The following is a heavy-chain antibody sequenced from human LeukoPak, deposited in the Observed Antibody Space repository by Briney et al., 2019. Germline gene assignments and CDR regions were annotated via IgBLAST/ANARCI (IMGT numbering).Heavy chain of an antibody. CDR1: GASISSYY. V-gene: IGHV4-4*07. CDR3: ARNGLAGSGSYRRFFDY. D-gene: IGHD3-10*01. J-gene: IGHJ4*02. Sequence: SETLSLTCTVSGASISSYYWSWIRQPAGKGLEWIGRIYTSGSTNANPSLKTRITMSIDTSENQFSLKLSSVTAADTAVYYCARNGLAGSGSYRRFFDYWGQGTLVTVSS. CDR2: IYTSGST.